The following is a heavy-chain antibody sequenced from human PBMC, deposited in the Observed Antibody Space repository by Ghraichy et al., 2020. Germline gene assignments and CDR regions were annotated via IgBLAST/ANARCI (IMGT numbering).Heavy chain of an antibody. Sequence: ASVKVSCKASAYIFAAYGIGWVRQAPGQGLEWMGWIRPNNNKTKSAQKFQGRVTMTTDTVTNMAYMELRSLKSDDTAIYYCARDHSITGGFECGCWGQGTQVIVSS. CDR2: IRPNNNKT. CDR1: AYIFAAYG. CDR3: ARDHSITGGFECGC. D-gene: IGHD1-20*01. J-gene: IGHJ4*02. V-gene: IGHV1-18*04.